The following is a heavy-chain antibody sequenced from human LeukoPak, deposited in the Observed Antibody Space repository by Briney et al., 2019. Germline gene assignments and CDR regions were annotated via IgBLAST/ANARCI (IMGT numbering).Heavy chain of an antibody. CDR1: GFTFSSYS. V-gene: IGHV3-48*04. J-gene: IGHJ4*02. CDR2: ISSSSSTM. CDR3: ARDSDYGGSYYFDY. Sequence: GGSLRLSCAASGFTFSSYSMNWVRQAPGEGLEWVSYISSSSSTMDYADSVKGRFTISRDNAKNSLYLQMNSLRAEDTAVYYCARDSDYGGSYYFDYWGQGTLVTVSS. D-gene: IGHD4-23*01.